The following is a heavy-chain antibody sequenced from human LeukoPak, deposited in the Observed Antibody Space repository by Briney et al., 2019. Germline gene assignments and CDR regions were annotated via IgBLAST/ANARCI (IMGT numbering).Heavy chain of an antibody. CDR3: ARDEDVGDCTTTSCGWFDP. Sequence: GASVKVSCKASGYTFTNYLLHWVRQAPGQGLEWIGRIHPNSGDTNYAQKFQGRVTMTRDTSISTAYLELSRLRSDDTAVYYCARDEDVGDCTTTSCGWFDPWGQGTLVTVSS. D-gene: IGHD2-2*01. V-gene: IGHV1-2*06. CDR1: GYTFTNYL. CDR2: IHPNSGDT. J-gene: IGHJ5*02.